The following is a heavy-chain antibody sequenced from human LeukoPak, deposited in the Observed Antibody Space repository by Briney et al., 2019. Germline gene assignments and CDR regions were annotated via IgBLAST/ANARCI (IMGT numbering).Heavy chain of an antibody. J-gene: IGHJ4*02. CDR2: FYSSGSA. Sequence: KPSETLSLTCTVSGGSISSSSYYWGWIRQPPGKGLEWIGNFYSSGSAYYSPSLKSRVTISVDTSKNQFSLNLSSVTAADTAVYYCARLYGGNAVDSWGQGTLVTVSS. CDR1: GGSISSSSYY. V-gene: IGHV4-39*01. CDR3: ARLYGGNAVDS. D-gene: IGHD4-23*01.